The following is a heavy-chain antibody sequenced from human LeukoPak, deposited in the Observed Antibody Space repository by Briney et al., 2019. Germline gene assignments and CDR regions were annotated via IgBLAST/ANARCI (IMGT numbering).Heavy chain of an antibody. V-gene: IGHV3-21*04. CDR2: ISSSSSYI. CDR1: GFTFSSYS. D-gene: IGHD6-19*01. CDR3: AKKRAVTGTGDFDY. Sequence: GGSLRLSCAASGFTFSSYSMNWVRQAPGKGLEWVSSISSSSSYIYYADSVKGRFTISRDNAKNSLYLQMNSLRAEDTAVYYCAKKRAVTGTGDFDYWGQGTLVTVSS. J-gene: IGHJ4*02.